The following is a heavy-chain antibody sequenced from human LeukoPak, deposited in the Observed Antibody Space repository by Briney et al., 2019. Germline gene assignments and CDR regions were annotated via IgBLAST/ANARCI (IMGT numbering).Heavy chain of an antibody. Sequence: PSETLSLTCTVSGGSISSYYWSWIRQPPGKGLEWIGYIYYSGSTNYNPSLKSRVTISVDTSKNQFSLKLSSVTAADTAVYYCARRASDYYDSSGRWFDPWGQGTLVTVSS. J-gene: IGHJ5*02. V-gene: IGHV4-59*08. CDR1: GGSISSYY. CDR3: ARRASDYYDSSGRWFDP. CDR2: IYYSGST. D-gene: IGHD3-22*01.